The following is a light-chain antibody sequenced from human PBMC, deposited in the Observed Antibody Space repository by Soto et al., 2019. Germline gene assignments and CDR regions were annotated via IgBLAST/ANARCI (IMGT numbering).Light chain of an antibody. J-gene: IGKJ1*01. CDR3: HHYGPAPWT. Sequence: EIVLTQSAGTLSLSPGERATLSCRASQTVRGNYLAWFQQRPGQAPRLLIYAASTRAAGVPDMFSGSGSGKDFSLTINRLEPEDFAVYYCHHYGPAPWTFGQGTKVEIK. V-gene: IGKV3-20*01. CDR2: AAS. CDR1: QTVRGNY.